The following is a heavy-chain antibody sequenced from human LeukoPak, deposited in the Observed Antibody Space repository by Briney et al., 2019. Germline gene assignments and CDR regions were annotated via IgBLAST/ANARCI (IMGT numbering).Heavy chain of an antibody. CDR2: IHYTGST. Sequence: SETLSLTCTVSVGSINSYYWSWLRQPPGKELEGIGYIHYTGSTNYNPSLKSRVTISVDTSKNQFSLKLSSVTAADTAVYYCARGIGMVRYYMDVWGKGTTVTVSS. J-gene: IGHJ6*03. D-gene: IGHD3-10*01. V-gene: IGHV4-59*12. CDR1: VGSINSYY. CDR3: ARGIGMVRYYMDV.